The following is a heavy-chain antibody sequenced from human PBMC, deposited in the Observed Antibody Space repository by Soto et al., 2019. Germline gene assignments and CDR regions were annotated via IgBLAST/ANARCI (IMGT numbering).Heavy chain of an antibody. D-gene: IGHD3-22*01. Sequence: PGESLKISCKGSGYSFTSYWISWVRQMPGKGLEWMGRIDPSDSYTNYSPSFQGHVTISADKSISTAYLQWSSLKASDTAMYYCARHEHYYDSSGYPAGAFDIWGQGTMVTVSS. V-gene: IGHV5-10-1*01. CDR1: GYSFTSYW. J-gene: IGHJ3*02. CDR3: ARHEHYYDSSGYPAGAFDI. CDR2: IDPSDSYT.